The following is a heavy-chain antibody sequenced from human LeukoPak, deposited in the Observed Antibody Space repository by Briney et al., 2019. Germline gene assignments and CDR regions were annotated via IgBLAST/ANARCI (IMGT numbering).Heavy chain of an antibody. V-gene: IGHV1-18*01. CDR3: ARPYSDFWGVHYYMDV. CDR2: ISAYNGNT. Sequence: GASVKVSCKASGYTFTSYGISWVRQAPGQGLEWMGWISAYNGNTNYAQKLQGRVTMTTDTSTSTAYMELRSLRSDDTAVYYCARPYSDFWGVHYYMDVWGKGTTVTVSS. CDR1: GYTFTSYG. D-gene: IGHD3-3*01. J-gene: IGHJ6*03.